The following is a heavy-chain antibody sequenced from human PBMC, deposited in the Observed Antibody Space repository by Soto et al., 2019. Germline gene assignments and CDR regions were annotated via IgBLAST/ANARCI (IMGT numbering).Heavy chain of an antibody. CDR1: GNTFTSYG. D-gene: IGHD3-16*01. Sequence: PVKVSCKASGNTFTSYGISWVRQAPGQGLEWMGGIIPIFGTANYAQKFQGRVTITAAESTSTAYLELSSLRSEDTAVYYCAMGEMATKIPHWYFDLWGRGTLVTVSS. V-gene: IGHV1-69*13. CDR3: AMGEMATKIPHWYFDL. J-gene: IGHJ2*01. CDR2: IIPIFGTA.